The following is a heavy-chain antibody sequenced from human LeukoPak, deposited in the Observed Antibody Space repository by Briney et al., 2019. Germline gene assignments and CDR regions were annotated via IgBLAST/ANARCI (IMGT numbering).Heavy chain of an antibody. V-gene: IGHV4-4*07. CDR3: ARAYSSSWYFNWFDP. J-gene: IGHJ5*02. CDR1: GGSISSYY. Sequence: SETLSLTCTVSGGSISSYYWSWIRQPAGKGLEWIRRIYTSGSTNYNPSLKSRVTMSVDTSKNQFSLKLSSVTAADTAVYYCARAYSSSWYFNWFDPWGQGTLVTVSS. D-gene: IGHD6-13*01. CDR2: IYTSGST.